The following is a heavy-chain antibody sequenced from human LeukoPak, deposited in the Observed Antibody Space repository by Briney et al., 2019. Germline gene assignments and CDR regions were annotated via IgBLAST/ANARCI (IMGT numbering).Heavy chain of an antibody. CDR3: AKGRGIAARPDHFDY. CDR2: ISGSGGST. Sequence: GGSLRLSCAASGFTFSIYAMNWVRQAPGEGLEWVSAISGSGGSTYHADSVKGRFTISRDNSKNTLFLQMNSLRAEDAAVYYCAKGRGIAARPDHFDYWGQGTLVTVSS. D-gene: IGHD6-6*01. CDR1: GFTFSIYA. V-gene: IGHV3-23*01. J-gene: IGHJ4*02.